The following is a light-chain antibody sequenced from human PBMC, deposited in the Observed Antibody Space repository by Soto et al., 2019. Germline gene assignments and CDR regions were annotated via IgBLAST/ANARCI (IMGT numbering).Light chain of an antibody. Sequence: QSVLTQPPSVSEAPRQRVTISCSGSSFNIVDNAVSWYQQLPGKPPKLLIYYDDLLPSGVSDRFSGSKSGSSAFMAISGLQSEDEADYYCAAWDDSLNGVVFGGGTKLTVL. CDR1: SFNIVDNA. CDR2: YDD. V-gene: IGLV1-36*01. J-gene: IGLJ2*01. CDR3: AAWDDSLNGVV.